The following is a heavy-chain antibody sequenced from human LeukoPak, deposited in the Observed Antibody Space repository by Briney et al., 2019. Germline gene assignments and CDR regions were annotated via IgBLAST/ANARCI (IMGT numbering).Heavy chain of an antibody. CDR1: GFTFSDYH. CDR3: AKVYCSGGSCYLKYYFDY. D-gene: IGHD2-15*01. J-gene: IGHJ4*02. V-gene: IGHV3-30*18. CDR2: ISYDGSNK. Sequence: GGSLRLSCAASGFTFSDYHMSWIRQAPGKGLEWVAVISYDGSNKYYADSVKGRFTISRDNSKNTLYLQMNSLRAEDTAVYYCAKVYCSGGSCYLKYYFDYWGQGTLVTVSS.